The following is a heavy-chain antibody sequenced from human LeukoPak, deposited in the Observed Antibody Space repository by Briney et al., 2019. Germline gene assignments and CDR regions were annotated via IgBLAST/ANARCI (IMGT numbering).Heavy chain of an antibody. V-gene: IGHV3-7*01. CDR3: AGDQIPYYYDSSGYSDAFDI. Sequence: PGGSLRLSCAASGFTFSSYWMSWARQAPGKGLEWVANIKQDGSEKYYVDSVKGRFTISRDNAKNSLYLQMNSLRAEDTAVYYCAGDQIPYYYDSSGYSDAFDIWGQGTMVTVSS. CDR1: GFTFSSYW. CDR2: IKQDGSEK. J-gene: IGHJ3*02. D-gene: IGHD3-22*01.